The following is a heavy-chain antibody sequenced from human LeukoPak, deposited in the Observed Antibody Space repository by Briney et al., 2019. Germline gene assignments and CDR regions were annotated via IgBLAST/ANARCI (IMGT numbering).Heavy chain of an antibody. CDR3: ARDRVPATVTTSLINDAFDI. CDR2: MNPNSGNT. J-gene: IGHJ3*02. Sequence: ASVKVSCKASGYTFTSYDINWVRQATGQGLELMGWMNPNSGNTGYAQKFQGRVTMTRNTSISTAYMELSSLRSEDTAVYYCARDRVPATVTTSLINDAFDIWGQGTMVTVSS. CDR1: GYTFTSYD. D-gene: IGHD4-17*01. V-gene: IGHV1-8*01.